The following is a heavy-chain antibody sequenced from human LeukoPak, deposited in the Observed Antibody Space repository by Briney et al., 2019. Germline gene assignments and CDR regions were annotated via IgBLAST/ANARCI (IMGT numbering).Heavy chain of an antibody. J-gene: IGHJ4*02. CDR1: GGSFSGYY. CDR3: ARGSVVFGVVIIRPFDY. D-gene: IGHD3-3*01. V-gene: IGHV4-34*01. Sequence: SETLSLTCAVYGGSFSGYYWSWIRQPPGKGLEWIGEINHSGSTNYNPSLKSRVTISVDTSKNQFSLKLSSVTAADTAVYYCARGSVVFGVVIIRPFDYWGQGTLVTVSS. CDR2: INHSGST.